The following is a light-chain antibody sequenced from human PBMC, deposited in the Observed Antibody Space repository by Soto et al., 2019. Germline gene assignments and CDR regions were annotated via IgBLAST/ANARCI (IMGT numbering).Light chain of an antibody. J-gene: IGKJ1*01. CDR2: GAS. Sequence: EIVLTQSPGTLSLSPGERATLSCRASQSISSSYLAWYQQKPGQAPRLLIYGASSRATGIPDRFSGSGSGTDFTLTIIRLEPEDFAVYYCQQYGSSRWTFGQGTQVDIK. CDR3: QQYGSSRWT. V-gene: IGKV3-20*01. CDR1: QSISSSY.